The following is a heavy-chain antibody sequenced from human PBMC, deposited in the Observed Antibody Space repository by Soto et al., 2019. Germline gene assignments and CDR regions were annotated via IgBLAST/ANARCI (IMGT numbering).Heavy chain of an antibody. CDR3: AKDRRVLATMSDVDY. Sequence: EVQLLESGGDFVQPGGSLTLSCEASGFTFSAYAMSWVRQAPGKGLGWVSALSGSGGGRKYADSVRGRFTISRDNSKNTLFLQMDSLRAQDTAVYSCAKDRRVLATMSDVDYCGRGTLVTVSS. CDR1: GFTFSAYA. D-gene: IGHD3-10*02. J-gene: IGHJ4*02. V-gene: IGHV3-23*01. CDR2: LSGSGGGR.